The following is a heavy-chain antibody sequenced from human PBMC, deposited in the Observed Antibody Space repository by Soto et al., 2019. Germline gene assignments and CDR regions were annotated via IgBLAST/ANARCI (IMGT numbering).Heavy chain of an antibody. V-gene: IGHV4-31*02. CDR2: IYYSGST. Sequence: SETLSLTCTVSGGSISSGGYYWSWIRQHPGKGLEWIGYIYYSGSTYYNPSLKSRVTISVDTSKNQFSLKLSSVTAADTAVYYCARDNAAAAGRSGWFDPWGQGTLVT. CDR1: GGSISSGGYY. J-gene: IGHJ5*02. CDR3: ARDNAAAAGRSGWFDP. D-gene: IGHD6-13*01.